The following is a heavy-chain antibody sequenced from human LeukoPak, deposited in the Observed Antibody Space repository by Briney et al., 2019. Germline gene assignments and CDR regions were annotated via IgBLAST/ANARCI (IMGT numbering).Heavy chain of an antibody. D-gene: IGHD2-15*01. CDR1: GGSFSGYY. Sequence: SETLSPTCAVYGGSFSGYYWSWIRQPPGKGLEWIGEINHSGSTNYNPSLKSRVTISVDTSKNQFSLKLSSVTAADTAVYYCAREHPRGVVVAATPFYFDYWGQGTLVTVSS. CDR3: AREHPRGVVVAATPFYFDY. V-gene: IGHV4-34*01. J-gene: IGHJ4*02. CDR2: INHSGST.